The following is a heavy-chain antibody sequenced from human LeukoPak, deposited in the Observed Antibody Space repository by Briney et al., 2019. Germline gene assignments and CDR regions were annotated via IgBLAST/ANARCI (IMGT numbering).Heavy chain of an antibody. D-gene: IGHD1-26*01. V-gene: IGHV3-23*01. Sequence: SGGSLRLSCAASGFTFDNYGMNWVRQAPGKGLEWVSAISGSGGSTYYADSVKGRFTISRDNSKNTLYLQMNSLRAEDTAVYYCAKGQWETDYWGQGTLVTVSS. CDR3: AKGQWETDY. CDR1: GFTFDNYG. CDR2: ISGSGGST. J-gene: IGHJ4*02.